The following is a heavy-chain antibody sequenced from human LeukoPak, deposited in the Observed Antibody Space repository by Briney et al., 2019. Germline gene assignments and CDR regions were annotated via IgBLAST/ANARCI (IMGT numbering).Heavy chain of an antibody. CDR1: GFTVSSNY. CDR2: LYSGGDT. D-gene: IGHD2/OR15-2a*01. J-gene: IGHJ4*02. V-gene: IGHV3-66*01. Sequence: PGGSLRLSCAASGFTVSSNYMSWVRQAPGKALEWVSVLYSGGDTYYADSVKDRFTISRDNSKNTLYLQMNSLRAEDTAVYYCARDEPSPDSTDLDYWGQGTLVTVSS. CDR3: ARDEPSPDSTDLDY.